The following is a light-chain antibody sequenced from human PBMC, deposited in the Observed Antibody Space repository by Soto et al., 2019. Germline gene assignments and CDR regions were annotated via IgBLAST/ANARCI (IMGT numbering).Light chain of an antibody. V-gene: IGKV1-5*03. CDR2: KAS. CDR3: QQYNSYLLT. Sequence: DFPMTQSPSTLSASVGDRVTITCRASQSISTWLAWYQQKPGKAPNLLIYKASTLESGVPSRFSGSGSGTEFTLTISSLQPDDFATYYCQQYNSYLLTFGGGTKVEIK. CDR1: QSISTW. J-gene: IGKJ4*01.